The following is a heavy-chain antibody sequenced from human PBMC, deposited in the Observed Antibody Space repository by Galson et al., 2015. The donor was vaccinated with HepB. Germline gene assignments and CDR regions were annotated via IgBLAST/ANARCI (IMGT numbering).Heavy chain of an antibody. CDR3: ARDGSLDSSGYWSYYYYGMDV. J-gene: IGHJ6*02. CDR1: GYSFTSYG. V-gene: IGHV1-18*01. CDR2: ISAYNGNT. D-gene: IGHD3-22*01. Sequence: SVKVSCKASGYSFTSYGISWVRQAPGQGLEWMGWISAYNGNTNYAQKLQGRVTMTTDTSTSTAYMELRSLRSDDTAVYYCARDGSLDSSGYWSYYYYGMDVWGQGTTVTVSS.